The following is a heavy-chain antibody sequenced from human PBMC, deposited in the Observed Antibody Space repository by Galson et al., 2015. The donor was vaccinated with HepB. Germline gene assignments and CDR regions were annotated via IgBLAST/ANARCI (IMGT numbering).Heavy chain of an antibody. CDR3: ARFAAVAASSDAFDV. Sequence: SLRLSCAGSGFIFGAYELNWVRQAPGKGLEWVAYISSTATALYYVDSVKGRLTISRDNAENSVFLQMNSLRVEDTAVYYCARFAAVAASSDAFDVWGQGTIVTVSS. D-gene: IGHD6-19*01. CDR1: GFIFGAYE. J-gene: IGHJ3*01. V-gene: IGHV3-48*03. CDR2: ISSTATAL.